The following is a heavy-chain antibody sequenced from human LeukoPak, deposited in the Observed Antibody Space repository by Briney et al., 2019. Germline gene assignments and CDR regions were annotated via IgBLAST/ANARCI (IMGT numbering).Heavy chain of an antibody. D-gene: IGHD6-19*01. Sequence: AGGSLRLSCAASGFTFSSYAMSWVRQAPGKGLEWVAVIWYDGSNKYYADSVKGRFTISRDNSKNTLYLQMNSLRAEDTAVYYCARDGIAVAGDKFDYWGQGTLVTVSS. CDR2: IWYDGSNK. V-gene: IGHV3-33*08. CDR3: ARDGIAVAGDKFDY. J-gene: IGHJ4*02. CDR1: GFTFSSYA.